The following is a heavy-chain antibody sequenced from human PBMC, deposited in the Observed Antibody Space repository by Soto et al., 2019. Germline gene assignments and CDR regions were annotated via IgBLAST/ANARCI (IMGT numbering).Heavy chain of an antibody. J-gene: IGHJ6*02. Sequence: GGSLRLSCAASGFTFDDYTMHWVRQAPGKGLEWVSLISWDGGSTYYADSVKGRFTISRDNSKNSLYLQMNSLRTEDTALYYCAKDIFVRHPDMYYYYGMDVWGQGTTVTVSS. CDR3: AKDIFVRHPDMYYYYGMDV. CDR1: GFTFDDYT. CDR2: ISWDGGST. V-gene: IGHV3-43*01. D-gene: IGHD3-9*01.